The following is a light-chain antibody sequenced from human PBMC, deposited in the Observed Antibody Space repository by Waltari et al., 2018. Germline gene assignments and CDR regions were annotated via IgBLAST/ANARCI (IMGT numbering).Light chain of an antibody. V-gene: IGLV1-44*01. Sequence: HSVVTQPPSASGTPGQRVTISCSGTTANIGSDTVHWYRHLPGTAPKLLIYNNNQRPSGVPDRFSGSKSGTSASLAISGLQSEDEADYYCAAWDDSLNGYVFGSGTKVTVL. CDR2: NNN. CDR1: TANIGSDT. CDR3: AAWDDSLNGYV. J-gene: IGLJ1*01.